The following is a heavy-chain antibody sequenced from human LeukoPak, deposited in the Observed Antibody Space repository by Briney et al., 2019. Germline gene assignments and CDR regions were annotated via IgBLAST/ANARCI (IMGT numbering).Heavy chain of an antibody. V-gene: IGHV1-18*01. D-gene: IGHD3-10*01. CDR1: GCTFTSYG. CDR2: ISAYNGNT. Sequence: ASVKVSCKASGCTFTSYGLSWVRQAPGQGLEWMGWISAYNGNTNYAQKLQGRVTMTTDTSTSTAYMELRSLRSDDTAVYYCVTGLRGVWYFDYWGQGTLVTVSS. J-gene: IGHJ4*02. CDR3: VTGLRGVWYFDY.